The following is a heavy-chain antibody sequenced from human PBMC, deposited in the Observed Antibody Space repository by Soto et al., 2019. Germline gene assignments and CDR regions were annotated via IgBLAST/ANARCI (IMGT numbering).Heavy chain of an antibody. J-gene: IGHJ6*02. Sequence: EVQLLDSGGGLVQPGGSLRLSCAASGFTFSSYAMSWFRQAPGKGLEWVSAISGSAITTYYADSVKGRFTISRDNSKNTAYLQMNSLRAENTAIYYCAKVIVARGGMDVWGRGTTVTVSS. CDR2: ISGSAITT. D-gene: IGHD6-6*01. CDR1: GFTFSSYA. V-gene: IGHV3-23*01. CDR3: AKVIVARGGMDV.